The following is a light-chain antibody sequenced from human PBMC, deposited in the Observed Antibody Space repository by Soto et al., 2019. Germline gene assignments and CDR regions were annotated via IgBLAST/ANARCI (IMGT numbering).Light chain of an antibody. V-gene: IGKV1-33*01. J-gene: IGKJ1*01. CDR2: DAS. CDR1: QDISNR. CDR3: QQYDNLPSWT. Sequence: DIQMTQSPSSLSASLGDRITITCQASQDISNRLNWYQQKPGTAPKLLIYDASNLQTGVPSRFSGSGSGTAFTFTISSLQPEDTATYYCQQYDNLPSWTFGQGTKAEIK.